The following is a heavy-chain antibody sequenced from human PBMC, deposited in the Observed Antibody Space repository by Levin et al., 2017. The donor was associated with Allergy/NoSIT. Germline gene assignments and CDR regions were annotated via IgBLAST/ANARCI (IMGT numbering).Heavy chain of an antibody. Sequence: LSLTCAASGFTFSSYAMHWVRQAPGKGLEWVAVISYDGSNKYYADSVKGRFTISRDNSKNTLYLQMNSLRAEDTAVYYCARDAGYDYGLYFDYWGQGTLVTVSS. CDR3: ARDAGYDYGLYFDY. J-gene: IGHJ4*02. D-gene: IGHD5-12*01. CDR2: ISYDGSNK. V-gene: IGHV3-30-3*01. CDR1: GFTFSSYA.